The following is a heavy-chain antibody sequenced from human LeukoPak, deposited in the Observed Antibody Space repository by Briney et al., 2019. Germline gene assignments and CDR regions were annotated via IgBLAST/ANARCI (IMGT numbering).Heavy chain of an antibody. CDR2: IIPIFGTA. V-gene: IGHV1-69*13. J-gene: IGHJ4*02. CDR3: ARSKGTTIVGATTFVY. D-gene: IGHD1-26*01. Sequence: GASVNVSCKASGGTFSSYAISGVRQAPGQGREGMGGIIPIFGTANYAQKFQGRVTITADESTSTAYMELSSLRSEDTAVYYCARSKGTTIVGATTFVYWGQGTLVTVSS. CDR1: GGTFSSYA.